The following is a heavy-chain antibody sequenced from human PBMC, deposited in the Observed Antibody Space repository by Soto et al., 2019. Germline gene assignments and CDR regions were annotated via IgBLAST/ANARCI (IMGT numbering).Heavy chain of an antibody. CDR2: ISYDGSNK. CDR3: AKDRITMVRGVIQGGYYYYYYGMDV. D-gene: IGHD3-10*01. CDR1: GFTFSSYG. Sequence: QVQLVESGGGVVQPGRSLRLSCEASGFTFSSYGMHWVRQAPGKGLEWVAVISYDGSNKYYADSVKGRFTISRDNSKNTLYLQMNSLRAEDTAVYYCAKDRITMVRGVIQGGYYYYYYGMDVWGQGTTVTVSS. V-gene: IGHV3-30*18. J-gene: IGHJ6*02.